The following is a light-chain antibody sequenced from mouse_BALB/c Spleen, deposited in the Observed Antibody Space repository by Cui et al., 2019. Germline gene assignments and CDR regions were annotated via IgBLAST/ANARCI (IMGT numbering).Light chain of an antibody. J-gene: IGKJ4*01. Sequence: DIVLTQSPTSLTVTAGEKVTMSCKSSQSLLNSGNQKNYLTWYQQNPGQPPKLLIYWASTRESGVPDRFTGSGSGTDFTLTISSVQAEDLAVYYCQNDYSYPFTFGSETKLEIK. CDR1: QSLLNSGNQKNY. CDR2: WAS. V-gene: IGKV8-19*01. CDR3: QNDYSYPFT.